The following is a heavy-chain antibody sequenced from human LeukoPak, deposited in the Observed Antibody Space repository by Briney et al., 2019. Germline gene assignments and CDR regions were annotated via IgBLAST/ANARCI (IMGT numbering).Heavy chain of an antibody. V-gene: IGHV4-34*01. CDR3: ARVMTTVTTFKTYSYGMDV. D-gene: IGHD4-17*01. CDR1: GGSFSGSY. Sequence: PSDTLSLTCAVYGGSFSGSYWTWIRQPPAKGLEWIGEINHSGSTNYNPSLKSRVTISLDTSKNQFSLRLSSVTAADTAVYYCARVMTTVTTFKTYSYGMDVWGQGTTVTVSS. CDR2: INHSGST. J-gene: IGHJ6*02.